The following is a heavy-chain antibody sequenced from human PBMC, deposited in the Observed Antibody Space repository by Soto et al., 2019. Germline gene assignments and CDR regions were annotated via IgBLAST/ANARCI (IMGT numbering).Heavy chain of an antibody. Sequence: QLQLQESGPGLVKPSETLSLTCTVSGGSISSSSYYWGWIRQPPGKGLEWIGSIYYSGSTYYNPSLKSRVTISVDTSKNQFSLKLSSVTAADTAVYYCVTILGRVQWLYYFDYWGQGTLVTVSS. D-gene: IGHD6-19*01. CDR1: GGSISSSSYY. CDR3: VTILGRVQWLYYFDY. CDR2: IYYSGST. V-gene: IGHV4-39*01. J-gene: IGHJ4*02.